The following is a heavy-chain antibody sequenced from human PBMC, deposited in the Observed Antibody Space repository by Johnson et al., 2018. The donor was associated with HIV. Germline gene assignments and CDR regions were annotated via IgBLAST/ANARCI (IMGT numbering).Heavy chain of an antibody. Sequence: VQLVESGGGLVQPGGSLRLSCAASGITVGTNYMSWVRQAPGKGLEWVSVIFSVGDVYYADSVKGRFTTSRDNSKNTLYLQMNSLRAEDTAVSYCARDRLGSGRPNAFDLWGQGTMVTVSS. V-gene: IGHV3-66*02. J-gene: IGHJ3*01. CDR2: IFSVGDV. CDR1: GITVGTNY. D-gene: IGHD3-10*01. CDR3: ARDRLGSGRPNAFDL.